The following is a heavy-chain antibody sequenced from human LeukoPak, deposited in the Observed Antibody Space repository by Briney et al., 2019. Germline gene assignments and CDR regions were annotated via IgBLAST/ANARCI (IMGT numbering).Heavy chain of an antibody. CDR3: AKDWDYGDSHFDY. CDR1: GFTFSSYG. Sequence: GRSLRLSCAASGFTFSSYGMHWVRQAPGKGLEWVAVISYDGSNKYYADSVKGRFTISRDNSKNTLYLQMNSLRAEGTAVYYCAKDWDYGDSHFDYWGQGTLVTVSS. D-gene: IGHD4-17*01. J-gene: IGHJ4*02. V-gene: IGHV3-30*18. CDR2: ISYDGSNK.